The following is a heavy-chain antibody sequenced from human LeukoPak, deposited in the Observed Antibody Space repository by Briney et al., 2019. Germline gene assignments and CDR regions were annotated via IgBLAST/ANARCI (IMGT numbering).Heavy chain of an antibody. V-gene: IGHV4-4*07. CDR3: ATLTTVVTAYYFDY. D-gene: IGHD4-23*01. Sequence: SETLSLTCTVSGGSISSYYWSWIRQPAGKGLEWLGRIYTSGITNYNPSLKSRVTISVDTSKSQFSLKLTSVTAADTAVYYCATLTTVVTAYYFDYWGQGTLVTVSS. J-gene: IGHJ4*02. CDR1: GGSISSYY. CDR2: IYTSGIT.